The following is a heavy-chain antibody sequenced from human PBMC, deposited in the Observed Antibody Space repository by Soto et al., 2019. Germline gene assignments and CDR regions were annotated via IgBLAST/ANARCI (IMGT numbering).Heavy chain of an antibody. V-gene: IGHV5-51*01. CDR3: ARQVGDSADYTYGMDV. J-gene: IGHJ6*02. Sequence: PGESLKISCKGSGYSFSSYWIGWVRQMPGKGLEWMGMIYPGDSDIKYSPSFQGQVTISADKSISTASLEWSSLKASDTAMYYCARQVGDSADYTYGMDVWGQGTTVTVSS. CDR1: GYSFSSYW. CDR2: IYPGDSDI. D-gene: IGHD1-26*01.